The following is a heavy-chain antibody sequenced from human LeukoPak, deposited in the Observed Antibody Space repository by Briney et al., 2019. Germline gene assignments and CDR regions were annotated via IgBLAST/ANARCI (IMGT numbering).Heavy chain of an antibody. J-gene: IGHJ6*02. V-gene: IGHV4-4*08. D-gene: IGHD3-10*01. CDR3: ARDSLPVRGVIIPYYYGMDV. CDR1: GGSITSHY. Sequence: SETLSLTCSVSGGSITSHYWNWIRQPPGKGLEWIGYIYSSGSTNYNPSLKSRVTMSVDTSKNQFSLKLSSVTAADTAVYYCARDSLPVRGVIIPYYYGMDVWGQGTTVTVSS. CDR2: IYSSGST.